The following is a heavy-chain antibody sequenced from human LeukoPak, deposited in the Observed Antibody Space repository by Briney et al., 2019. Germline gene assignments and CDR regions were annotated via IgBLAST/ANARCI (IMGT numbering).Heavy chain of an antibody. J-gene: IGHJ4*02. CDR2: MNPNSGNT. D-gene: IGHD3-22*01. Sequence: GASVKVSCKASGYTFTSYDINWVRQATGQGLEWMAWMNPNSGNTGYAQKFQGRVTITRNTSISTAYMELSSLRSEDTAVYYCARGRWRADSSRYDYWGQGTLVTVSS. CDR3: ARGRWRADSSRYDY. CDR1: GYTFTSYD. V-gene: IGHV1-8*03.